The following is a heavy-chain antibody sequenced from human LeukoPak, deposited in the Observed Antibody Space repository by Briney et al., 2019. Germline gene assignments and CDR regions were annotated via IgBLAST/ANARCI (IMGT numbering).Heavy chain of an antibody. V-gene: IGHV4-59*08. J-gene: IGHJ4*02. CDR1: GGSVSSYY. CDR2: IHNSGRT. Sequence: SETLSLTCSVSGGSVSSYYLGWIRQSPGKGLEWIGYIHNSGRTNYNPSLKSRVTGFVDTSKNQVSLRLSSVTAADTAVYYCARHGTISSESYFDYWGQGALVTVSS. CDR3: ARHGTISSESYFDY. D-gene: IGHD1-14*01.